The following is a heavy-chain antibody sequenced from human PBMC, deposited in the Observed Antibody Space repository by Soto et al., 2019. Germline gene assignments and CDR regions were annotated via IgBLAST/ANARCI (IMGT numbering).Heavy chain of an antibody. CDR1: GGSISSYY. D-gene: IGHD1-26*01. CDR3: AKESGSGSYYIRGFDY. V-gene: IGHV4-59*01. CDR2: IYYSGST. Sequence: SETLSLTCTVSGGSISSYYWSWIRQPPGKGLEWIGYIYYSGSTNYNPSLKSRVTISVDTSKNQFSLKLSSVTAADTAVYYCAKESGSGSYYIRGFDYWGQGTLVTVSS. J-gene: IGHJ4*02.